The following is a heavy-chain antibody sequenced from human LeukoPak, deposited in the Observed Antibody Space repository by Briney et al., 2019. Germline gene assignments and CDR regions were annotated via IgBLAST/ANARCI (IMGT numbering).Heavy chain of an antibody. CDR2: IYFGDSDT. J-gene: IGHJ4*02. CDR3: GRHSYGLDY. Sequence: GESLKISCKASGNNYWIAWVRHMPGKGLEWLGIIYFGDSDTRYSPSFQGRLTISVDKSISTAYLQLSSLKASDTAIYFCGRHSYGLDYWGQGTLVTVSS. CDR1: GNNYW. D-gene: IGHD2-8*01. V-gene: IGHV5-51*01.